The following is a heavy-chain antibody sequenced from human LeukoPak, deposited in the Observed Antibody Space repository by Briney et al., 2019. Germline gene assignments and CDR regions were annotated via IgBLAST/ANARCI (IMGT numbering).Heavy chain of an antibody. J-gene: IGHJ4*02. V-gene: IGHV3-23*01. Sequence: PGGSLRLSCAASGFTFSSYAMSWVRQAPGKGLEWVSAISGSGGSTYYADSVKGRFTISRYNSKNTLYLQMNSLRAEDTAVYYCAKDLAAYSSGWLYYFDYWGQGTLVTVSS. CDR1: GFTFSSYA. CDR3: AKDLAAYSSGWLYYFDY. CDR2: ISGSGGST. D-gene: IGHD6-19*01.